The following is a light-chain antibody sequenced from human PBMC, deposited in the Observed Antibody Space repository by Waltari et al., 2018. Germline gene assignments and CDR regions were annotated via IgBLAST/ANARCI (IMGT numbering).Light chain of an antibody. J-gene: IGLJ3*02. CDR2: EVN. Sequence: QSALTQPASVSGSPGQSITISCTGTSSDVGRYNYVSWYQQHPGKAPKLMIYEVNNRPSVISNRFSGSKSVNTASLTISALQAEDEADYYCSSYTSSSTKVFGGGTKLTVL. CDR3: SSYTSSSTKV. V-gene: IGLV2-14*01. CDR1: SSDVGRYNY.